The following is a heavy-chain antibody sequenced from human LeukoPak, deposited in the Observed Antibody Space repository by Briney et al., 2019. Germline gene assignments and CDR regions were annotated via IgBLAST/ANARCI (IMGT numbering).Heavy chain of an antibody. CDR3: ARDALGNYDTSGYLGY. CDR1: GFTVSYNY. Sequence: GGSLRLSCAVSGFTVSYNYMSWVRQAPGKGLEWASVIYSGGSTYYADSVKGRFTISRDNSKDTLFLQMNSLRAEDTAVYYCARDALGNYDTSGYLGYWGQGTLVTVSS. D-gene: IGHD3-22*01. V-gene: IGHV3-53*01. J-gene: IGHJ4*02. CDR2: IYSGGST.